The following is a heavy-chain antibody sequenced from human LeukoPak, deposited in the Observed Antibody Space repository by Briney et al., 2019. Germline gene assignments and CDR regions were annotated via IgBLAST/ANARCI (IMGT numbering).Heavy chain of an antibody. CDR2: IYYSGST. Sequence: SETLSLTCTVSGGSISGYYWSWIRQPPGKGLEWIGYIYYSGSTNYNPSLKSRVTISVDTSKNQFSLKLSSVTAADTAVYYCARGGAGAFDIWGQGTMVTVSS. CDR3: ARGGAGAFDI. CDR1: GGSISGYY. V-gene: IGHV4-59*01. D-gene: IGHD1-26*01. J-gene: IGHJ3*02.